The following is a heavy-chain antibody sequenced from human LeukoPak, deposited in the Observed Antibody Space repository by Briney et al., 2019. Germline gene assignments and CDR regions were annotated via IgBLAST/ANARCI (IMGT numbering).Heavy chain of an antibody. CDR1: DYSISSGYY. CDR3: ARLQSPGDFDY. V-gene: IGHV4-38-2*02. Sequence: SETLSLTCTVSDYSISSGYYWAWIRQPPEKGLEWIGTIYYSGSTYYNVSLKSRVTISVDTSKNQFSLNLNSVTAADTAVYYCARLQSPGDFDYWGQGTLVAVSS. J-gene: IGHJ4*02. CDR2: IYYSGST.